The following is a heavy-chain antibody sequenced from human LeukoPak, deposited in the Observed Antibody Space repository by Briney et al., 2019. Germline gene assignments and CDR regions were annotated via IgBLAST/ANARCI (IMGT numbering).Heavy chain of an antibody. D-gene: IGHD6-13*01. J-gene: IGHJ4*02. Sequence: HPGGSLRLSCAASGFTFSSYAMSWVRQAPGKGLEWVSTISGSDGSTYYADSVKGRFTISKDNSKNTLYLQMNSLRAEDTAVYYCAKGGYSNIWDHIDYWGQGTLVTVSS. CDR3: AKGGYSNIWDHIDY. CDR1: GFTFSSYA. V-gene: IGHV3-23*01. CDR2: ISGSDGST.